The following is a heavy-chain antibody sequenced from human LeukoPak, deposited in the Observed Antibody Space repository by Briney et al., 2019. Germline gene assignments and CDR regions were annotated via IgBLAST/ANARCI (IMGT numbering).Heavy chain of an antibody. Sequence: GGSLRLSCAASGFTFSSYGMHWVRQAPGKGLEWVAVISYDGSNKYYADSVKGRFTISRDNSKNTLYLQMNSLRAEDTAVYYCARAYSADRYCSGGSCYSDAFDIWGQGTMVTVSS. D-gene: IGHD2-15*01. CDR1: GFTFSSYG. CDR3: ARAYSADRYCSGGSCYSDAFDI. V-gene: IGHV3-30*03. J-gene: IGHJ3*02. CDR2: ISYDGSNK.